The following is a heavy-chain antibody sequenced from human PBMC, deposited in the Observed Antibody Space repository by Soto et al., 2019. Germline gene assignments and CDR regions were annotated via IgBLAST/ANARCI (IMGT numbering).Heavy chain of an antibody. J-gene: IGHJ5*02. CDR2: IYAGGSR. CDR3: ARVPFGGNWFDP. Sequence: GGSLRLSWAASGFTFTDYYRTWVRQAPGKGLEWVSVIYAGGSRYYADSVKGRFTISRNISKNTQYLQMDSLRAEDTAVYYCARVPFGGNWFDPWGQGTLVTVSS. V-gene: IGHV3-66*01. CDR1: GFTFTDYY. D-gene: IGHD3-10*01.